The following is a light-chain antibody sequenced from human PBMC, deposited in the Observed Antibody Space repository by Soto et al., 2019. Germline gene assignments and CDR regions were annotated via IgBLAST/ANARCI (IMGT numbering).Light chain of an antibody. CDR1: SSDVGGYNF. CDR2: DVS. J-gene: IGLJ2*01. Sequence: QSVLTQPASVSGSPGQSITISCTGTSSDVGGYNFVSWYQQHPGKPPKLMIYDVSNRPSGVSNRFSGSKSGNTASLTISGLQAEDEADYYCSSYTSSSTLRVFGGGTKLTVL. V-gene: IGLV2-14*01. CDR3: SSYTSSSTLRV.